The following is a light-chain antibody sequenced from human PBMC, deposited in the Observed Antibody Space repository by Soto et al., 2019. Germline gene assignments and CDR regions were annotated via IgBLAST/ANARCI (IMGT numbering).Light chain of an antibody. J-gene: IGLJ2*01. Sequence: NFMLTQPLAVSESPGKTVTISCTRSSGSIISNYVQWFQQRPGSAPTTLIYEYDHRPSGVPDRFSGSLDTSSNSASLTISGLKTEDEADYYCQSANRSTVIFGGGTKLTVL. CDR2: EYD. V-gene: IGLV6-57*03. CDR3: QSANRSTVI. CDR1: SGSIISNY.